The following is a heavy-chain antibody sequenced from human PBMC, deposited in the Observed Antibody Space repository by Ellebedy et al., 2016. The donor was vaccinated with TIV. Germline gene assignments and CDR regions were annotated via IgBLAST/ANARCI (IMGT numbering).Heavy chain of an antibody. Sequence: GGSLRLSCAASGFTFSNAWMSWVRQALGKGLEWVGRTRNKANSYTTEYAASVKGRFTISRDDSKNSLYLQMNSLKTEDTAVYYCARDITGAYDYWGQGTLVTVSS. D-gene: IGHD1-20*01. V-gene: IGHV3-72*01. J-gene: IGHJ4*02. CDR2: TRNKANSYTT. CDR1: GFTFSNAW. CDR3: ARDITGAYDY.